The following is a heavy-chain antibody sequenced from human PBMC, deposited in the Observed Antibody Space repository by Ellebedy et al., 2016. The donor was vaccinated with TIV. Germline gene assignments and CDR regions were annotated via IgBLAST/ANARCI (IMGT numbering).Heavy chain of an antibody. CDR1: GFNFNVYS. Sequence: GESLKISCAASGFNFNVYSMNWLRQAPGRGPELVSYITNSGHVIHYADSVKGRFTISRDNAKTSLYLQMNSLRDEDAAVYYCARGIEYASGDWGQGTLVTVSS. V-gene: IGHV3-48*02. CDR3: ARGIEYASGD. CDR2: ITNSGHVI. D-gene: IGHD6-19*01. J-gene: IGHJ4*02.